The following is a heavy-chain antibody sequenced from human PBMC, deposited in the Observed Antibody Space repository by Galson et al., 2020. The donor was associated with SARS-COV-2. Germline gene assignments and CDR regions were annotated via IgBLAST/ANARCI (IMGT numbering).Heavy chain of an antibody. CDR2: IYYSGST. J-gene: IGHJ2*01. Sequence: ETSETLSLTCTVSGGSISSGGYYWSWIRQHPGKGLEWIGYIYYSGSTYYNPSLKSRVTISVDTSKNQFSLKLSSVTAADTAVYYCARLGATGGMVVGVAVGCELWGRGTLVAVSS. CDR3: ARLGATGGMVVGVAVGCEL. D-gene: IGHD3-22*01. V-gene: IGHV4-31*03. CDR1: GGSISSGGYY.